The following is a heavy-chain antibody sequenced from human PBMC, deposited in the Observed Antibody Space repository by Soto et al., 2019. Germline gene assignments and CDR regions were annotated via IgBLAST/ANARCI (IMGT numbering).Heavy chain of an antibody. D-gene: IGHD1-26*01. CDR2: IYYKGNT. CDR3: ARHGTYYPFDY. J-gene: IGHJ4*02. Sequence: QLQLQESGPGLVKPSETLSLICTVSGGSISSFFWGWIRQPPGEGLEWIASIYYKGNTYYTSSLESRGTISVDTSKSRFSLKLSSVTATHTAVDYCARHGTYYPFDYWGLGTVVTVSS. CDR1: GGSISSFF. V-gene: IGHV4-39*01.